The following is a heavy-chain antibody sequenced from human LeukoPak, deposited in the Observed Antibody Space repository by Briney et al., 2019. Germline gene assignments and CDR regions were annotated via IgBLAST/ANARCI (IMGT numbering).Heavy chain of an antibody. Sequence: SETLSLTCTVSGGSISNYYWGWIRQPAGKGLEWIGRIYTSGTTHYNPSLKSRVTMSVDTSKSQFSLNPSSVTAADTAVYYCARSVYNLALVFDYWGQGTLVTVSS. CDR3: ARSVYNLALVFDY. CDR1: GGSISNYY. J-gene: IGHJ4*02. CDR2: IYTSGTT. D-gene: IGHD5-24*01. V-gene: IGHV4-4*07.